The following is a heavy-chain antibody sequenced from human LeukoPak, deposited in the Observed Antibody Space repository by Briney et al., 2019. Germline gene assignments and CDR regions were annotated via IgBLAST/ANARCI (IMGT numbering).Heavy chain of an antibody. V-gene: IGHV1-2*02. D-gene: IGHD3-3*01. Sequence: ASVKVSCKASGYTFTSNYMHWVRQAPGQGPEWMGWISPDSGGTNYAQKFQGRVTVTGDSSISTAYMELSGLRSDDTAVYYCARDSIRGVRLLDYWGQGTLVTVSS. CDR1: GYTFTSNY. CDR3: ARDSIRGVRLLDY. CDR2: ISPDSGGT. J-gene: IGHJ4*02.